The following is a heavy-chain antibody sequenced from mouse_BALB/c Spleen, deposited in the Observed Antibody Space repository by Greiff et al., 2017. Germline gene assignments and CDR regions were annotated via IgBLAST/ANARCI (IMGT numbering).Heavy chain of an antibody. V-gene: IGHV1-80*01. D-gene: IGHD4-1*01. CDR2: IYPGDGDT. CDR3: ARSGRGNAMDY. CDR1: GYAFSSYW. J-gene: IGHJ4*01. Sequence: VKLVESGAELVRPGSSVKISCKASGYAFSSYWMNWVKQRPGQGLEWIGQIYPGDGDTNYNGKFKGKATLTADKSSSTAYMQLSSLTSEDSAVYFCARSGRGNAMDYWGQGTSVTVSS.